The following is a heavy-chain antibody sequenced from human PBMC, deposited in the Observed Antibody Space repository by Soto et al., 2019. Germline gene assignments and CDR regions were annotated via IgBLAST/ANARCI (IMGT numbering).Heavy chain of an antibody. J-gene: IGHJ6*03. D-gene: IGHD3-10*01. CDR2: ISSSSSYI. CDR1: GFTFSSYS. V-gene: IGHV3-21*01. Sequence: EVQLVESGGGLVKPGGSLRLSCAASGFTFSSYSMNWVRQAPGKGLEWVSSISSSSSYIYYADSVKGRFTISRDNAKNSLYLQMNSLRAEDTAVYYCARDPGFGEPYYYMDVWGKGTTVTVSS. CDR3: ARDPGFGEPYYYMDV.